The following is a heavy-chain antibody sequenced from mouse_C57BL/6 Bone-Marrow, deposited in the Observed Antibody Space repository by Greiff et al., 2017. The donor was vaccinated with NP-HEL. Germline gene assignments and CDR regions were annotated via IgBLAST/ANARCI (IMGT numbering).Heavy chain of an antibody. Sequence: VKLMESGAELAKPGASVQLSCKASGYPFTSYCMHWVKQRPGHGLEWIGYINPSSGYTKYNHNIKDNATLTADKSSSTAYMQLSSLTYEDSAVYDCARSHGYYPYYFDYWGQGTTLTVSS. CDR1: GYPFTSYC. CDR3: ARSHGYYPYYFDY. D-gene: IGHD2-3*01. CDR2: INPSSGYT. J-gene: IGHJ2*01. V-gene: IGHV1-7*01.